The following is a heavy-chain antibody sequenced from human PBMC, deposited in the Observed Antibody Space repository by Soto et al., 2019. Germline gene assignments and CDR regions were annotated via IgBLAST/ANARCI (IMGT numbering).Heavy chain of an antibody. CDR1: GFSVSNYE. CDR3: ARENYGDAFDF. V-gene: IGHV3-48*03. Sequence: GGSLRLSCAASGFSVSNYEMNWVRQAPGKGLEWVSYINSGGTSIKYGDSVKGRFTISRDNARNSLHLQMNSLRDEDTAVYYCARENYGDAFDFWCQGTVVTGSS. J-gene: IGHJ4*02. CDR2: INSGGTSI. D-gene: IGHD4-17*01.